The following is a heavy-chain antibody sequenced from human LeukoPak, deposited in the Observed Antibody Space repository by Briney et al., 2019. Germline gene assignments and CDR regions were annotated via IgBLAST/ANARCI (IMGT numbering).Heavy chain of an antibody. CDR2: ISGSGGST. CDR1: GFTFSSYA. D-gene: IGHD3-3*01. J-gene: IGHJ5*02. V-gene: IGHV3-23*01. Sequence: GGSLRLSCAASGFTFSSYAMSWVRQAPGKGLEWVSAISGSGGSTYYADSVKGRFTISRDNSKNTLYLQMNSLRAEDTAVYYCAKDGRHDFWSGYNSPWGQGTLVTVSS. CDR3: AKDGRHDFWSGYNSP.